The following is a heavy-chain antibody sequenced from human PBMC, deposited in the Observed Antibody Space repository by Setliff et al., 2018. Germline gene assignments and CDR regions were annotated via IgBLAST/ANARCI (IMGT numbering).Heavy chain of an antibody. V-gene: IGHV4-61*01. CDR1: GGSISGASIRSYY. D-gene: IGHD1-26*01. CDR2: VYYSGTT. CDR3: ATRKSSGRLYYMDV. J-gene: IGHJ6*03. Sequence: SETLSLTCTVSGGSISGASIRSYYWSWIRQPPGKGLEFIGYVYYSGTTNYDPSLKSRVTISGDTSKNQVSLRLSSLTAADTAVYYCATRKSSGRLYYMDVWGKGTTVTVSS.